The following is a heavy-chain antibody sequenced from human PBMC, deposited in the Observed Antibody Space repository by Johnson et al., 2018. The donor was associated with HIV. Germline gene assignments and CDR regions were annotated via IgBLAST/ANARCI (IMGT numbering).Heavy chain of an antibody. V-gene: IGHV3-9*01. Sequence: VQLVESGGGVVQPGRSLRLSCAASGFTFDDYAMHWVRQAPGKGLEWVSGISWNSGSIGYADSVKGRFTISRDNAKNSLYLQMHSLRAEDTAVYYCARGLDDDFGSGSPNAFDIWGQGTMVTVSS. D-gene: IGHD3-10*01. CDR1: GFTFDDYA. CDR2: ISWNSGSI. J-gene: IGHJ3*02. CDR3: ARGLDDDFGSGSPNAFDI.